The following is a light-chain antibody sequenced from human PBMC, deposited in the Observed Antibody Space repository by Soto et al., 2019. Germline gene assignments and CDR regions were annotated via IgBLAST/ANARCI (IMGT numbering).Light chain of an antibody. CDR3: STWDDSLNGVV. Sequence: QTVVTQPPSASGTPGQTVTVSCSGSSSNIGSNTVNWYQQLPGTAPKLLIYTNNQRPSGVPDRFSGSKSGTSASLAISGLHFEDEADYYCSTWDDSLNGVVFGGGTKVTVL. V-gene: IGLV1-44*01. CDR1: SSNIGSNT. J-gene: IGLJ2*01. CDR2: TNN.